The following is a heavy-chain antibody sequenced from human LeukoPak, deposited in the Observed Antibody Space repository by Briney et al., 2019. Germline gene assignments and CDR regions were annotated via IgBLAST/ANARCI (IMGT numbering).Heavy chain of an antibody. J-gene: IGHJ4*02. D-gene: IGHD2-15*01. CDR2: ISGSGGSA. CDR1: GFTFSSYA. Sequence: GGSLRLSCAASGFTFSSYAMSWVRQAPGKGLEWVSAISGSGGSAYYADSVKGRFTISRDNAKNSLYLQMNSLRAEDTAVYYCARVPSSFNYWGQGTLVTVSS. V-gene: IGHV3-23*01. CDR3: ARVPSSFNY.